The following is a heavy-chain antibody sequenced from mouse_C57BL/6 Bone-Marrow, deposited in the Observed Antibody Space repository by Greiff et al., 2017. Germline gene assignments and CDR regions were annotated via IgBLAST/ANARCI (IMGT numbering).Heavy chain of an antibody. CDR1: GYTFTGYW. J-gene: IGHJ1*03. CDR2: ILPGSGST. CDR3: ASLTDCLLAWYFDV. Sequence: QVQLQQSGAELMKPGASVKLSCKATGYTFTGYWIEWVKQRPGHGLEWIGEILPGSGSTNYNEKFKGTATFTADTSSNTAYMQLSSLTTEDSAIYDSASLTDCLLAWYFDVWGTGTTVTVSS. V-gene: IGHV1-9*01. D-gene: IGHD1-1*01.